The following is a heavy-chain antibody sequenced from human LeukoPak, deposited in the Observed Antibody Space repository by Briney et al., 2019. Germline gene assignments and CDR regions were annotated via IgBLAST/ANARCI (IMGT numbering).Heavy chain of an antibody. Sequence: KPSETLSLTCSVSGDSIAATSYYWAWIRQPPGKGLEWIGSIYYSGNTNYDPSLQSRVTISVDTSKNQFSPSLSSVTAADTAVYYCARQIRYTYDPNWFHPWGQGTLVTVSS. J-gene: IGHJ5*02. CDR3: ARQIRYTYDPNWFHP. CDR1: GDSIAATSYY. CDR2: IYYSGNT. V-gene: IGHV4-39*01. D-gene: IGHD5-12*01.